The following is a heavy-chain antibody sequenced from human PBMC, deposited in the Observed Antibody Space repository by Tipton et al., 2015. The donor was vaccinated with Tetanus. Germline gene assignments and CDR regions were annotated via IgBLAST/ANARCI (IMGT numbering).Heavy chain of an antibody. Sequence: SLRLSCAVSGFNFSNYWMHWVRQVPGKGLMWVSRISGDGTSTSYASSVRGRFTIFRNNAKNTVHLQMSGLRAEDTAVYYCARDRDSSGYNNNDYWGQGTLVTVSS. V-gene: IGHV3-74*01. CDR1: GFNFSNYW. CDR3: ARDRDSSGYNNNDY. CDR2: ISGDGTST. J-gene: IGHJ4*02. D-gene: IGHD3-22*01.